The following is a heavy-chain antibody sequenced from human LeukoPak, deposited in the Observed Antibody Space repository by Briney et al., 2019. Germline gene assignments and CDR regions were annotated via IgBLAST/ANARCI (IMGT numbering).Heavy chain of an antibody. CDR1: GYTFNNYG. J-gene: IGHJ4*02. CDR3: ARGASWIQLWFAFDY. V-gene: IGHV1-18*01. D-gene: IGHD5-18*01. Sequence: GASVKVSCKASGYTFNNYGITWVRQAPGQGLEWMGWISAYNGDKNYAQKLQGRVTMTTDTSTSTAYMELRSLRSDDTAVYYCARGASWIQLWFAFDYWGQGTLVTVSS. CDR2: ISAYNGDK.